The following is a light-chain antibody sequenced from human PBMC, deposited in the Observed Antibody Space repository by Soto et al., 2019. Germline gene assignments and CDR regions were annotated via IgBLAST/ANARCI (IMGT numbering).Light chain of an antibody. CDR2: GAS. J-gene: IGKJ1*01. CDR3: QHGKT. Sequence: EIVLTQSPGTLSLSPGERATLSCRASQSVSSSYLAWYQQKPGQAPRLLIYGASSRATGIPDRFSGSGSGTDFTLTISRLEPEDFAVYYCQHGKTFGQGTRWKSN. V-gene: IGKV3-20*01. CDR1: QSVSSSY.